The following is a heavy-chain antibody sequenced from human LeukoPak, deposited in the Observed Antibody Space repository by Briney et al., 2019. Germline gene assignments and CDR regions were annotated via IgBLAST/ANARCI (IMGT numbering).Heavy chain of an antibody. Sequence: PGGSLRLSCAASGFSFSDAWMSWVRQIPGKGLEWVGRIESKTDGGTTDYAAPVKGRFTISRDDSTNTLYLQMNSLKSEDAAVYYCTTYGSGRKFDYWGQGILVTVSS. J-gene: IGHJ4*02. CDR2: IESKTDGGTT. CDR3: TTYGSGRKFDY. V-gene: IGHV3-15*04. D-gene: IGHD3-10*01. CDR1: GFSFSDAW.